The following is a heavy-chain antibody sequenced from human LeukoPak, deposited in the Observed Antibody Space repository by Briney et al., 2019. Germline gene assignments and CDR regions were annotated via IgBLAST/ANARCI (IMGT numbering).Heavy chain of an antibody. D-gene: IGHD2-2*01. V-gene: IGHV4-61*01. J-gene: IGHJ5*02. Sequence: SETLSLTCTVSGGSISSGSYYWSWIRQPPGKGLEWIGYIYYSGSTNYNPSLKSRVTISVDTSKNQFSLKLSSVTAADTAVYYCARDRYCSSTSCPNWFDPWGQGTLVTVSS. CDR1: GGSISSGSYY. CDR3: ARDRYCSSTSCPNWFDP. CDR2: IYYSGST.